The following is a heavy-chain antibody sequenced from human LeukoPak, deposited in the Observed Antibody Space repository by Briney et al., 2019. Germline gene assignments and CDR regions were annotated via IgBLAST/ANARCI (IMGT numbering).Heavy chain of an antibody. V-gene: IGHV3-20*04. CDR1: GFTFDDYG. D-gene: IGHD6-13*01. Sequence: GGSLRLSCAASGFTFDDYGMSWVRQAPGKGLEWVSGINWNGGSTGYADSVKGRFTISRDNAKNPLYLQMNSLRAEDTALYYCARSSWYEIYYYYYMDVWGKGTTVTVSS. CDR2: INWNGGST. J-gene: IGHJ6*03. CDR3: ARSSWYEIYYYYYMDV.